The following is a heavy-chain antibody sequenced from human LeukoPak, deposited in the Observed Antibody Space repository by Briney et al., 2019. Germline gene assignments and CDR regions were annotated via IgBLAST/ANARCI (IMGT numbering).Heavy chain of an antibody. CDR3: ARGETGYSYVFDY. CDR2: INHSGST. V-gene: IGHV4-34*01. J-gene: IGHJ4*02. CDR1: GGSFSGYY. D-gene: IGHD5-18*01. Sequence: SETLSLTCAVCGGSFSGYYWSWIRQPPGKGLEWIGEINHSGSTNYNPSLKSRVTISVDTSKNQFSLKLSSVTAADTAVYYCARGETGYSYVFDYWGQGTLVTVSS.